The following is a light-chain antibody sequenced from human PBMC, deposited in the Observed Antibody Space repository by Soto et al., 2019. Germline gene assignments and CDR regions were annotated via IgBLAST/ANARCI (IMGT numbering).Light chain of an antibody. CDR1: QSVGTY. Sequence: EVVLTQALATLSLSPGERATLSCRASQSVGTYLAWYQQKPGQPPRLLIYDASNRATGIPARFSGSGSGTDFTLTISSLEPEDSAVYYCQQRSNWPPWTFGPGTKVDF. CDR3: QQRSNWPPWT. CDR2: DAS. J-gene: IGKJ3*01. V-gene: IGKV3-11*01.